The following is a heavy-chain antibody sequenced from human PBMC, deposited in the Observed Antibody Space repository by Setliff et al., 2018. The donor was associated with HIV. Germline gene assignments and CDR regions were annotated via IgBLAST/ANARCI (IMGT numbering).Heavy chain of an antibody. CDR1: GFTFSNYV. Sequence: LRLSCAASGFTFSNYVMSWVRQAPGKGLEWVANIKPDGTEKNYMDSVKGRFTISSDNAKRSLYLQMSSLRAEDTAVYYCAACSGDCFWGQGTLVTVSS. CDR2: IKPDGTEK. V-gene: IGHV3-7*01. J-gene: IGHJ4*02. CDR3: AACSGDCF. D-gene: IGHD2-21*02.